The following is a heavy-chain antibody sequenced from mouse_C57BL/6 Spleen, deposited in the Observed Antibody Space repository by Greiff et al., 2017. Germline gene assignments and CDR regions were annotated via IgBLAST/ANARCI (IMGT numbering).Heavy chain of an antibody. V-gene: IGHV1-82*01. J-gene: IGHJ3*01. Sequence: QVQLKQSGPELVKPGASVKISCKASGYAFSSSWMNWVKQRPGKGLEWIGRIYPGDGDTNYNGKFKGKATLTADKSSSTAYMQLSSLTSEDSAVYFCARGDYGSSYPAWFAYWGQGTLVTVSA. CDR1: GYAFSSSW. CDR2: IYPGDGDT. D-gene: IGHD1-1*01. CDR3: ARGDYGSSYPAWFAY.